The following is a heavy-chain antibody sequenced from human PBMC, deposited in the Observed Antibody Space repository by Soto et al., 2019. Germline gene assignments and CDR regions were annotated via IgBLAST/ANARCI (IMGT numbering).Heavy chain of an antibody. J-gene: IGHJ5*02. CDR1: GGTFSSYA. Sequence: QVQLVQSGAEVKKPGSSVKVSCKASGGTFSSYAISWVRQAPGQGLEWMGEIIPIFGTANYAQKFQGRVTITGDESTSTAYMELSSLRSEGTAVYYCARDRGPSSGYYPYWFDPWGQGTLVTVSS. D-gene: IGHD3-22*01. CDR3: ARDRGPSSGYYPYWFDP. CDR2: IIPIFGTA. V-gene: IGHV1-69*12.